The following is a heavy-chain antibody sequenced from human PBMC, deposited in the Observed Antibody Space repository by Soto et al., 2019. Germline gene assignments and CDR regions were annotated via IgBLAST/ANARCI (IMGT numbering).Heavy chain of an antibody. Sequence: QVKLVESGGGVVQPGTSLRLSCTASGFDFSNSGIQWVRQTPGKGLEWVALISFDGDKYYVDSVKGRFTISRDNPTNTVYVQMNRLRPEDTGVYYCARDYARGWCQFWGQGTLVTVSS. CDR3: ARDYARGWCQF. J-gene: IGHJ4*02. CDR2: ISFDGDK. V-gene: IGHV3-30*03. CDR1: GFDFSNSG. D-gene: IGHD2-8*02.